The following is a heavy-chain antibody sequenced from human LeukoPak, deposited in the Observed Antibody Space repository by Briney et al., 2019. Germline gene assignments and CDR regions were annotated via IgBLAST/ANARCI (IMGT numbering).Heavy chain of an antibody. D-gene: IGHD1-7*01. J-gene: IGHJ6*02. CDR2: IYYSGRT. Sequence: PGQSLSLTCTVSGVSISSGGYYWGWLRQHPGKGLELIGYIYYSGRTYYNPSLKSRVTISVDKSKNQLYLKLSSVTAADTAVYYCARERGGTGTKSLYYDGMDVWGQGTTVTVSS. CDR1: GVSISSGGYY. V-gene: IGHV4-31*03. CDR3: ARERGGTGTKSLYYDGMDV.